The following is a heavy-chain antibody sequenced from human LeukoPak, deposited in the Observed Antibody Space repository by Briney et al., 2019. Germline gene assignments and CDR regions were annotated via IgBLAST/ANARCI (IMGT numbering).Heavy chain of an antibody. Sequence: SVKVSCKASGGTFSSYAISWVRQAPGQGLEWMGGIIPIFGTANYAQKFQGRVTITAGESTSTAYMELSSLRSEDTAVYYCASQDPATVTTYYYYMDVWGKGTTVTVSS. J-gene: IGHJ6*03. CDR1: GGTFSSYA. D-gene: IGHD4-17*01. CDR3: ASQDPATVTTYYYYMDV. V-gene: IGHV1-69*13. CDR2: IIPIFGTA.